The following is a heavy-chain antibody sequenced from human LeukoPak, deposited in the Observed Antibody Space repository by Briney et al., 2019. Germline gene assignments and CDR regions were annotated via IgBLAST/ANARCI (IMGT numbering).Heavy chain of an antibody. CDR2: IYYSGST. CDR1: GGSINNYY. Sequence: SETLTLTCTVSGGSINNYYWSWIRQPPGKGLEWIAYIYYSGSTNYNPSLKSRVTISVDTSKNQFSLRLTSVTAADTAVYYCAKAGIGGSSLYYFDYWGQGTLVTVSS. V-gene: IGHV4-59*01. D-gene: IGHD1-26*01. CDR3: AKAGIGGSSLYYFDY. J-gene: IGHJ4*02.